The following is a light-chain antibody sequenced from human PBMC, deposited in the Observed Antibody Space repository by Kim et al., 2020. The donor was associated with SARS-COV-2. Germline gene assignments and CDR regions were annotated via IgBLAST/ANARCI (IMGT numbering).Light chain of an antibody. CDR1: QSVSSSY. CDR2: GAS. V-gene: IGKV3-20*01. Sequence: SPGERATLSCRASQSVSSSYLAWYQQKPGQAPRLLIYGASSRATGIPDRFSGSGSGTDFTLTISRLEPEDFAVYYCQQYCSSPPYTFVQGTKLEI. J-gene: IGKJ2*01. CDR3: QQYCSSPPYT.